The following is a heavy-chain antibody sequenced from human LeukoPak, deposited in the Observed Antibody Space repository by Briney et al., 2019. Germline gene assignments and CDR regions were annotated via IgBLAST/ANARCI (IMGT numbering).Heavy chain of an antibody. CDR3: VRDHQLRDPGC. J-gene: IGHJ4*02. CDR1: GFTFSSYW. D-gene: IGHD5-24*01. V-gene: IGHV3-21*01. CDR2: ISGTSTHI. Sequence: PGGSLRLSCAASGFTFSSYWMHWVRQAPGKGLDWVSSISGTSTHIDYADSVKGRFTISRDNAKNSLYLQMNSLRVEDTAVYYCVRDHQLRDPGCWGQGTLVTVSS.